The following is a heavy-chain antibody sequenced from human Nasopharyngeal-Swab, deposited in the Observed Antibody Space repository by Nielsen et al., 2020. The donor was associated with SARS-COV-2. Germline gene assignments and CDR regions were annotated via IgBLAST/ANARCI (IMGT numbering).Heavy chain of an antibody. CDR1: GYTLTELS. D-gene: IGHD1-7*01. CDR2: FDPEDGET. CDR3: ATPWPGPYWNYGRGDY. V-gene: IGHV1-24*01. J-gene: IGHJ4*02. Sequence: ASVKVSCKVSGYTLTELSMHWVRQAPGKGLEWMGGFDPEDGETIYAQKFQGRVTMTEDTSTDTAYMELSSLRSGDTAVYYCATPWPGPYWNYGRGDYWGQGTLVTVSS.